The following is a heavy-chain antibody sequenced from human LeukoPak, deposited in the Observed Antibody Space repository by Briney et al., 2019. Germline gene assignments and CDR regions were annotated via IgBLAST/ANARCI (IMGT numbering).Heavy chain of an antibody. V-gene: IGHV1-2*02. J-gene: IGHJ3*02. CDR2: INPNSGGT. Sequence: ASVKVSCKASGYTFTGYYMHWVRQAPGQGLEWMGWINPNSGGTNCAQKFLGRVTMTRDTSISTAYMELSRLRSDDTAVYYCARAGAPDAFDIWGQGTMVTVSS. D-gene: IGHD3-10*01. CDR1: GYTFTGYY. CDR3: ARAGAPDAFDI.